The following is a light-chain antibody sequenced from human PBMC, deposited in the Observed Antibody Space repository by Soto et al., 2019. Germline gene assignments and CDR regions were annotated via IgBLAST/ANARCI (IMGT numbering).Light chain of an antibody. Sequence: QSALTQPASVSGSPGQSITISCTGTSSDVGGYNYVSWYQQHPGKAPKPMIYEVSNRPSGVSNRFSGSKSGNTASLTISGLQAEDGADYYCSSYTSSSTYVFGTGTKVTVL. J-gene: IGLJ1*01. CDR3: SSYTSSSTYV. CDR1: SSDVGGYNY. CDR2: EVS. V-gene: IGLV2-14*01.